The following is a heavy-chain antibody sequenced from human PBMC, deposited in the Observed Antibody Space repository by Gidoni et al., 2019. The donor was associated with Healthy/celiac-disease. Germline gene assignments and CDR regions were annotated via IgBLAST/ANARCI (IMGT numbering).Heavy chain of an antibody. CDR1: GGSISSSSYY. D-gene: IGHD3-3*01. V-gene: IGHV4-39*01. J-gene: IGHJ6*02. CDR3: ASSYYDFWSGGLYGMDV. Sequence: QLQLQESGPGLVKPSETLSLTCTVSGGSISSSSYYWGWIRQPPGKGLEWIGRIYYSGSTYYNPSLKSRVTISVDTSKNQFSLKLSSVTAADTAVYYCASSYYDFWSGGLYGMDVWGQGTTVTVSS. CDR2: IYYSGST.